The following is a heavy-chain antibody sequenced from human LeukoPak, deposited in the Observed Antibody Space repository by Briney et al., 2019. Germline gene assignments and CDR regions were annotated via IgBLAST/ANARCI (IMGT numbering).Heavy chain of an antibody. Sequence: GGSLRLSCAASGFTFSSYGMHWVRQAPGKGLEWVAVIWYDGSNKYYADSVKGRFTISRDNSKNTLYLQMNSLRAEDTAVYYCARGYYYDSSGYVRLAFDIWGQGTMVTVSS. CDR3: ARGYYYDSSGYVRLAFDI. D-gene: IGHD3-22*01. J-gene: IGHJ3*02. CDR2: IWYDGSNK. V-gene: IGHV3-33*01. CDR1: GFTFSSYG.